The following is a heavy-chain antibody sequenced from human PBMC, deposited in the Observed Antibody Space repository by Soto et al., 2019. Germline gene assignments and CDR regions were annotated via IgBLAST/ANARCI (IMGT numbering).Heavy chain of an antibody. CDR1: GFTFSYYV. V-gene: IGHV3-23*01. J-gene: IGHJ4*02. CDR2: ITGSGGDT. CDR3: AKGSADTRPYYFDY. Sequence: EVQLLESGGGLVQPGGSLRVSCATSGFTFSYYVLSWVRQAPGKGLEWVSAITGSGGDTYHADSVKGRFTISRDNTKNTLHLQMNSLRAEDTAVYYCAKGSADTRPYYFDYWGRGTLVTVSS. D-gene: IGHD6-13*01.